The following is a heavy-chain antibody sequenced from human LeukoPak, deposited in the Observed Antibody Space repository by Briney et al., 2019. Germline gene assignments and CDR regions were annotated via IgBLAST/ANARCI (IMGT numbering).Heavy chain of an antibody. CDR1: GGSISSSSYY. J-gene: IGHJ5*02. Sequence: SETLSLTCTVSGGSISSSSYYWGWIRQPPGKGLEWIGSIYYSGSTYYNPSLKSRVTISVDTSKNQFSLKLSSVTAADTAVYYCSAREPYGSGSNPWGQGTLVTVSS. D-gene: IGHD3-10*01. CDR3: SAREPYGSGSNP. CDR2: IYYSGST. V-gene: IGHV4-39*07.